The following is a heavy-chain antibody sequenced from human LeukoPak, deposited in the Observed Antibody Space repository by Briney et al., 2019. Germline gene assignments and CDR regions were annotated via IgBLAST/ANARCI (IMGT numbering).Heavy chain of an antibody. CDR2: INHSGST. Sequence: SETLSLTCAVYGGTFSGYYWSWIRQPPGKGLEWIGEINHSGSTNYNPSLKSRVTISVDTSKNQFSLKLSSVTAADTAVYYCARHGIGYSYGYSFFGYWGQGTLVTVSS. V-gene: IGHV4-34*01. CDR1: GGTFSGYY. CDR3: ARHGIGYSYGYSFFGY. D-gene: IGHD5-18*01. J-gene: IGHJ4*02.